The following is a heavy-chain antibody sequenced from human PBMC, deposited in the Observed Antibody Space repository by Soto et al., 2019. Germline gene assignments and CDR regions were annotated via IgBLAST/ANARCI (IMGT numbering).Heavy chain of an antibody. CDR1: GYSFTSYW. V-gene: IGHV5-51*01. CDR3: ARGVPLYCGGDCADAFDI. Sequence: GESLKISCKGSGYSFTSYWIGWVRQMPGKGLEWMGIIYPGDSDTRYSPSFQGQVTISAAKSISTAYLQWSSLKASDTAMYYYARGVPLYCGGDCADAFDIWGQGTMVTVSS. D-gene: IGHD2-21*02. J-gene: IGHJ3*02. CDR2: IYPGDSDT.